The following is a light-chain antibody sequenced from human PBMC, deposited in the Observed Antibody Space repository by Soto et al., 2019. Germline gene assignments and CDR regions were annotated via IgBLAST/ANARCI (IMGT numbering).Light chain of an antibody. CDR2: AAS. CDR3: QQSFSSPFT. J-gene: IGKJ3*01. Sequence: DIQMTQSPSSLSASVGDRVSITCRASQSIRSHLNLYQQKAGKAPKVLIYAASSLQGGVPSRFSGSGSGTDFTLTIKSLQPEDFATYYCQQSFSSPFTFGPGTKVDIK. V-gene: IGKV1-39*01. CDR1: QSIRSH.